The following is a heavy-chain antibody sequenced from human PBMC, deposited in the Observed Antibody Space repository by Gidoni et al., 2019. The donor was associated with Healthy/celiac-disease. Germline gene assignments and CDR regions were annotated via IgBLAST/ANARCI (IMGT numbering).Heavy chain of an antibody. CDR2: IYTSGST. CDR3: ARDWGYGDYGAFDI. J-gene: IGHJ3*02. CDR1: GGSISSGSYY. D-gene: IGHD4-17*01. Sequence: QVQLQESGPGLVKPSQTLSLTCTVSGGSISSGSYYWSWIRPPAGKGLEWIGRIYTSGSTNYNPSLKSRVTISVDTSKNQFSLKLSSVTAADTAVYYCARDWGYGDYGAFDIWGQGTMVTVSS. V-gene: IGHV4-61*02.